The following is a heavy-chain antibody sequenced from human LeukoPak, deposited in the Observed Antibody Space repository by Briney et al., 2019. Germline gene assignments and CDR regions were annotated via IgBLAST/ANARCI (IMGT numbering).Heavy chain of an antibody. CDR3: ARGLVRTSSGWYFDY. CDR1: GFTFSIYN. V-gene: IGHV3-48*01. D-gene: IGHD6-19*01. CDR2: ISSSSYTI. J-gene: IGHJ4*02. Sequence: GGSLRLSCAASGFTFSIYNMNWVRHAPGKGLEWVSYISSSSYTIYYADSVKGRFTISRDNAKNSLYLQMNSLRAEDTAVYYCARGLVRTSSGWYFDYWGQGTLVTVSS.